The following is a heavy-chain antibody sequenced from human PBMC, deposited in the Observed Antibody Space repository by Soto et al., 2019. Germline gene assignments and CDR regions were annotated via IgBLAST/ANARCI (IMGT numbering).Heavy chain of an antibody. J-gene: IGHJ4*02. Sequence: ASVKVSCKASGWTFSNYFIHWVRQAPGQGLEWMGNIYPSGGSAHYAQKFHGRVTMTRDTSTSTIYMDLSSLRSEDTAVYYCARGGPEMATIGSFDFWGQGALVTVSS. V-gene: IGHV1-46*01. CDR1: GWTFSNYF. D-gene: IGHD5-12*01. CDR3: ARGGPEMATIGSFDF. CDR2: IYPSGGSA.